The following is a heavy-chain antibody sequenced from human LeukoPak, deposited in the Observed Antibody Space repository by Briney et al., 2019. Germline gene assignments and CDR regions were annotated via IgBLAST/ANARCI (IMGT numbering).Heavy chain of an antibody. V-gene: IGHV4-39*07. CDR2: IYYSGST. J-gene: IGHJ5*02. CDR1: GGSISSSSYY. CDR3: ARVGYYGSGSYNWFDP. Sequence: SETLSLTCTVSGGSISSSSYYWGWIRQPPGKGLEWIGSIYYSGSTYYNPSLKSRVTISVDTSKNQFSLKLSSVTAADTAVYYCARVGYYGSGSYNWFDPWGQGTLVTVSS. D-gene: IGHD3-10*01.